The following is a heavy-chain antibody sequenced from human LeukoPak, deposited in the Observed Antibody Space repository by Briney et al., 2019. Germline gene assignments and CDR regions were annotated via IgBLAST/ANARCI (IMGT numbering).Heavy chain of an antibody. CDR2: MDNFGLK. Sequence: GGSLRLSCAASGFSVNNNYIDWVRQAPGKGLEWVSSMDNFGLKYYRDSVTGRFTISRDSASDMVYLQMSSLRVDDTAVYYCAGGTYYGTGGRPGYLNYWGLGTLVTVSS. CDR1: GFSVNNNY. J-gene: IGHJ4*02. D-gene: IGHD3-10*01. V-gene: IGHV3-53*01. CDR3: AGGTYYGTGGRPGYLNY.